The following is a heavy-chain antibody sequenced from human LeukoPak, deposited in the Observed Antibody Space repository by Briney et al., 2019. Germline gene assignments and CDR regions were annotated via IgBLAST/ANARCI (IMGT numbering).Heavy chain of an antibody. V-gene: IGHV1-2*02. CDR2: IDPNSGGT. J-gene: IGHJ4*02. CDR3: ARVGTLWFGDATTFDY. CDR1: GYTFTGYY. Sequence: ASVKVSCKASGYTFTGYYMYWVRQAPGQGLEWMGWIDPNSGGTHYAQKFQGRVTMTRDTSISTVYMELSRMSSDDTAVFYCARVGTLWFGDATTFDYWGQGTLVTVSS. D-gene: IGHD3-10*01.